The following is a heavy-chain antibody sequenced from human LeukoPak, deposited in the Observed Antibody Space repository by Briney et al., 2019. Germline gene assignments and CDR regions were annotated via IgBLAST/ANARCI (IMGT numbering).Heavy chain of an antibody. J-gene: IGHJ4*02. CDR3: AREGEQLAFDY. V-gene: IGHV3-33*01. D-gene: IGHD6-13*01. Sequence: AGGSLRLSCAASGFTFSDYGMYWVRQAPGKGLEWVALIWYDGGKKYYTDSVRGRFTISRDNSRNTLYLQMNSLRAEDTAVYYCAREGEQLAFDYWGQGTLVTVSS. CDR2: IWYDGGKK. CDR1: GFTFSDYG.